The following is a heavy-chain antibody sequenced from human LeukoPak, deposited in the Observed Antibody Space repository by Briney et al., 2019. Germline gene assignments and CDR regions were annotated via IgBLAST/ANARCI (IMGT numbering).Heavy chain of an antibody. D-gene: IGHD5-18*01. CDR2: IYTSGST. V-gene: IGHV4-61*02. J-gene: IGHJ6*03. Sequence: SETLSLTCTVSGDSISSGSYYWSWIRQPAGKGLEWIGRIYTSGSTNYNPSLKSRVTISVDTSKNQFSLKLSSVTAADTAVYYCARARARWIQLWPRHYYYMDVWGKGTTVTISS. CDR1: GDSISSGSYY. CDR3: ARARARWIQLWPRHYYYMDV.